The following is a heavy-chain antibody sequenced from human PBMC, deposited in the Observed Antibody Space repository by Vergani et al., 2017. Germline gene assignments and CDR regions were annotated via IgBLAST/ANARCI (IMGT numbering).Heavy chain of an antibody. CDR1: GFTFSSYS. V-gene: IGHV3-21*01. D-gene: IGHD5-18*01. CDR3: ATAMVTNDYYYYMDV. CDR2: ISSSSSYI. J-gene: IGHJ6*03. Sequence: EVQLVESGGGLVKPGGSLRLSCAASGFTFSSYSMNWVRQAPGKGLEWVSSISSSSSYIYYADSVKGRFPISRDNAKNSLYLQMNSLRAEDTAVYYCATAMVTNDYYYYMDVWGKGTTVTVSS.